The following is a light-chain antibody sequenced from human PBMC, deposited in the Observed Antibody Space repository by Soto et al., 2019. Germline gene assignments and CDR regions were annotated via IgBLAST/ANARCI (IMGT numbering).Light chain of an antibody. Sequence: QSVLTQPASVSGSPGQSITISCTGTSSDVGSYNLVSWYQQHPGKAPKLMIYEGSKRPSGVSNRFSGSKSGNTASLTISGLQAEDEADYYCCSYAGSSTSRVFGTGTKLPS. CDR3: CSYAGSSTSRV. V-gene: IGLV2-23*01. J-gene: IGLJ1*01. CDR1: SSDVGSYNL. CDR2: EGS.